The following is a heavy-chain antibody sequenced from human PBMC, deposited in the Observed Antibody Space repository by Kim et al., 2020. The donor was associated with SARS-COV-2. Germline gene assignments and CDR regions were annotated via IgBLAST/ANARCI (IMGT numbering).Heavy chain of an antibody. V-gene: IGHV3-9*01. Sequence: GGSLRLSCAASGFTFGDYAMHWVRQAPGKGLEWVSSISWNSGSIGYADSVKGRFTISRDNAKNSLYLQMNSLRAEDTALYYCAKGDGYNRDDAFDIWGQGTMVTVSS. CDR2: ISWNSGSI. J-gene: IGHJ3*02. CDR3: AKGDGYNRDDAFDI. CDR1: GFTFGDYA. D-gene: IGHD5-12*01.